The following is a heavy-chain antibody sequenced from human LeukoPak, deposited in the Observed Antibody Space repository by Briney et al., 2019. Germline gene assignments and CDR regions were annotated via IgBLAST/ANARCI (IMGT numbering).Heavy chain of an antibody. CDR2: IYYSGSS. CDR1: GASVSSGGYY. CDR3: ARRGGAGRSFDY. Sequence: SETLSLTCTVSGASVSSGGYYWSWIRQPPGKGLEWIGNIYYSGSSNYNPSLKSRFPISVDTSKNQFSLKVSSVTAADTAVYYCARRGGAGRSFDYWGQGTLVTVSS. V-gene: IGHV4-61*08. J-gene: IGHJ4*02. D-gene: IGHD2-21*01.